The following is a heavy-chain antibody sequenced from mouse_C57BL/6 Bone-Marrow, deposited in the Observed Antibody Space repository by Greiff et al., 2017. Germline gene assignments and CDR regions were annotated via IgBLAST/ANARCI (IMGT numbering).Heavy chain of an antibody. V-gene: IGHV1-55*01. CDR3: ARDDDDCCFEY. Sequence: QVQLQQPGAELVKPGASVKMSCKASGYTFTSYWITWVKQRPGQGLEWIGDIYPCSGNTNYNEKFKGKATLTVDTSSSTAYMQLSSLTSEDSAVYYCARDDDDCCFEYWGQGTTVTVSS. CDR2: IYPCSGNT. D-gene: IGHD2-13*01. J-gene: IGHJ2*01. CDR1: GYTFTSYW.